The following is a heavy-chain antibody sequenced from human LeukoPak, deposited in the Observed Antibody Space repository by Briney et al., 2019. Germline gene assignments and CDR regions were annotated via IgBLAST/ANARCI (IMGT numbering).Heavy chain of an antibody. CDR2: IYHSGST. CDR3: ARGVVGATGYYYMDV. CDR1: GGSISSSNW. Sequence: SGTLSLTCAVSGGSISSSNWWSWVRQPPGKGLEWIGEIYHSGSTNYNPSLKSRVTISVDKSKNQFSLKLSSVTAADTAVYYCARGVVGATGYYYMDVWGKGTTVTVSS. J-gene: IGHJ6*03. V-gene: IGHV4-4*02. D-gene: IGHD1-26*01.